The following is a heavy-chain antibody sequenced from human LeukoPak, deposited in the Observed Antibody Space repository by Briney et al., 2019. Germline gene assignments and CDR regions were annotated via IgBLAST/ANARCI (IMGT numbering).Heavy chain of an antibody. CDR3: AKALSYYGSGSYYPFDY. CDR1: GFTFSSYG. J-gene: IGHJ4*02. D-gene: IGHD3-10*01. CDR2: IRYDGSNK. Sequence: GGSLRLSCAASGFTFSSYGMHWVRQAPGKGLEWVAFIRYDGSNKYYADSVKGRFTISRDNSKNTLYLQMNSLRAEDTAVYYCAKALSYYGSGSYYPFDYWGQGTLVTVSS. V-gene: IGHV3-30*02.